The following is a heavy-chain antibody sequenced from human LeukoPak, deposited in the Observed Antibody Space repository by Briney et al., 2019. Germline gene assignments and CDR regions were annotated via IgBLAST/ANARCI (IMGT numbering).Heavy chain of an antibody. Sequence: GGSLRLSCAASGFTFRSYGMHWVRQAPGTGLESVAVRWYDGSNKYYADSVKGRFTISRDNSKNTLYPQMNSLRAEDTAVYYCARDLIAAAGTSRDYFDYWGQGTLVTVSS. D-gene: IGHD6-13*01. V-gene: IGHV3-33*01. CDR2: RWYDGSNK. CDR3: ARDLIAAAGTSRDYFDY. J-gene: IGHJ4*02. CDR1: GFTFRSYG.